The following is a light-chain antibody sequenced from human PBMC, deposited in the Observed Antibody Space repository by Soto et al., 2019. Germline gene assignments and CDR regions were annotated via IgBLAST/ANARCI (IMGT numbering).Light chain of an antibody. J-gene: IGLJ1*01. CDR1: SSDVGSSNL. CDR3: CSYAGSYTGV. CDR2: EVS. V-gene: IGLV2-11*01. Sequence: QSALTQPGSVSGSPGQSITFSCTGTSSDVGSSNLVSWYQQHPGKAPKLMIYEVSKRPSGVPDRFSGSKSGNTASLTISGLQAEDEADYYCCSYAGSYTGVFGTGSKVTVL.